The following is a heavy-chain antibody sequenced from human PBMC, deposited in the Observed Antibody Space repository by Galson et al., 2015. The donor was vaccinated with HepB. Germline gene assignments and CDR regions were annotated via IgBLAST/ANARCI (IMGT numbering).Heavy chain of an antibody. V-gene: IGHV4-34*01. CDR1: GGSFSGYY. J-gene: IGHJ4*02. Sequence: TLSLTCAVYGGSFSGYYWSWIRQPPGKGLEWIGEINHSGSTNYNPSLESRVTISVDTSKNQFSLKVNSVTAADTAVYYCASRPENRGTFSSGYPFDSWSQGTLVTVSS. CDR3: ASRPENRGTFSSGYPFDS. CDR2: INHSGST. D-gene: IGHD3-22*01.